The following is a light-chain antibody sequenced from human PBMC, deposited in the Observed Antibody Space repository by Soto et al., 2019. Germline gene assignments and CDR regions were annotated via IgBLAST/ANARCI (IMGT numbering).Light chain of an antibody. J-gene: IGKJ4*01. CDR1: QSVSSNY. Sequence: IVLTQSPGTLSLSPWERATLSCRASQSVSSNYLAWYQHKPGQAPRLLISDASNRATGIPARFSGSGSETDFTLTISSLEPEDSAVYYCQQRSNWPSLTFGGGTKVDIK. V-gene: IGKV3-11*01. CDR2: DAS. CDR3: QQRSNWPSLT.